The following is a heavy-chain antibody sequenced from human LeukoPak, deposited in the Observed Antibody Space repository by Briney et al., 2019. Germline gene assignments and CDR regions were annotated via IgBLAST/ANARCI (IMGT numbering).Heavy chain of an antibody. V-gene: IGHV4-4*02. Sequence: SGTLSLTCTVSGASVSSSNWWTWFRQPPGKGLEWIGEIYRGVSTNYDPSLKNRVTISIDKSKNQFSLNLDSVTAADTAVYYCARKTYDSTGPTPHPHVFDIWGQGTMVTVSS. CDR3: ARKTYDSTGPTPHPHVFDI. J-gene: IGHJ3*02. D-gene: IGHD3-22*01. CDR1: GASVSSSNW. CDR2: IYRGVST.